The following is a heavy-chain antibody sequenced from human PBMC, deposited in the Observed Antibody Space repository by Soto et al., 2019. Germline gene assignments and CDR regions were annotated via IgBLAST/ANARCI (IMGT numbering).Heavy chain of an antibody. D-gene: IGHD3-16*01. CDR1: GFTFSSYA. CDR2: ISYDGSNK. V-gene: IGHV3-30-3*01. J-gene: IGHJ4*02. Sequence: GGSLRLSCAASGFTFSSYAMHWVRQAPGKGLEWVAVISYDGSNKYYADSVKGRFTISRDNSKNTLYLQMNSLRAEDTAVYYCARTRYDYVWDQGPDYWGQGTLVT. CDR3: ARTRYDYVWDQGPDY.